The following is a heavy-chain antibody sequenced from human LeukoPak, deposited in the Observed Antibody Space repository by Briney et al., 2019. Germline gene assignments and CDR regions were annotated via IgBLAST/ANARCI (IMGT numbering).Heavy chain of an antibody. Sequence: SETLSLTCTVSGGSISTTIHYWSWIRQPPGKGLEWIGEINHSGSTNYNPSLKSRVTISVDTSKNQFSLKLSSVTAADTAVYYCARRRGYYYDSSGYMDVWGKGTTVTISS. D-gene: IGHD3-22*01. CDR1: GGSISTTIHY. CDR2: INHSGST. J-gene: IGHJ6*03. V-gene: IGHV4-39*07. CDR3: ARRRGYYYDSSGYMDV.